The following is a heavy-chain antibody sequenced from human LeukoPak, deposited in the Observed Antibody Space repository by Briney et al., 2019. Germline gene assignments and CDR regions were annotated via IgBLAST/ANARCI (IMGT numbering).Heavy chain of an antibody. CDR2: INPNSGGT. J-gene: IGHJ4*02. CDR1: GYTFTGYY. D-gene: IGHD3-22*01. Sequence: GASVKVSCKASGYTFTGYYMHWVRQAPGQGLEWMGWINPNSGGTNYAQKFQGWVTMTRDTSISTAYMELSRLRSDDTAVYYCARDYSSGYYYGGTLHFDYWGQGTLVTVSS. CDR3: ARDYSSGYYYGGTLHFDY. V-gene: IGHV1-2*04.